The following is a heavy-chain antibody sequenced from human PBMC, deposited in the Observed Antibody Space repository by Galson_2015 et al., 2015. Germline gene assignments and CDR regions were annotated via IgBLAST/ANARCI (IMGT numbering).Heavy chain of an antibody. CDR3: ARDQGSGDYNDAFDI. J-gene: IGHJ3*02. V-gene: IGHV4-39*07. Sequence: SETLSLTCAASGGSINRSPYYWGWIRQPPGKGLEWIGSIFYSGSTYYNPSLKTRITISVDTSKNQFSLRLSSVTAADTAIYYCARDQGSGDYNDAFDIWGQGTIVPVSS. CDR2: IFYSGST. D-gene: IGHD4-17*01. CDR1: GGSINRSPYY.